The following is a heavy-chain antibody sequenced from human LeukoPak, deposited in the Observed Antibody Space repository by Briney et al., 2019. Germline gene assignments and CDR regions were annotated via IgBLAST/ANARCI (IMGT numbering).Heavy chain of an antibody. Sequence: PGGSLRLSCAASGFTFSDHYMDWLRQAPGKGLEGVGRTRNKANSYTTEYAASVKGRFTISRDDPKNSLYLQMNSLKTEDTAVYYCARDLGMGAFDIWGQGTMVTVSS. V-gene: IGHV3-72*01. D-gene: IGHD7-27*01. CDR1: GFTFSDHY. CDR2: TRNKANSYTT. J-gene: IGHJ3*02. CDR3: ARDLGMGAFDI.